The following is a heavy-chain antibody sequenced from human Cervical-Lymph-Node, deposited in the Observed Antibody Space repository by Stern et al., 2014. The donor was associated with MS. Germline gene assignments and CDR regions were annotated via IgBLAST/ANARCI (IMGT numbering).Heavy chain of an antibody. CDR3: ARGDRRLRAFDL. J-gene: IGHJ3*01. Sequence: QLQLQESGPGLVKPSQTLSLTCTVSGASMTTGSYYWNWIRQPAGKGVEWIGQIYTSGSASYHPSLTNRLSMSVAPSKNQFSLILSSVTAADTAVYYCARGDRRLRAFDLWGQGTMVTVSS. CDR2: IYTSGSA. V-gene: IGHV4-61*02. D-gene: IGHD2-21*02. CDR1: GASMTTGSYY.